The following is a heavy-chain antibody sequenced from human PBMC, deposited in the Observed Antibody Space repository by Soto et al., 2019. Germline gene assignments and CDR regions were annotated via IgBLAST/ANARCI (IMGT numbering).Heavy chain of an antibody. CDR1: GFPFNNSY. CDR2: IKEDGNEQ. CDR3: TRGAGGWYYYYAMDV. Sequence: PGGSLRLSCAASGFPFNNSYITWVRQASGKGLEWVASIKEDGNEQYYVDSVKGRFTISRDNDKNSLSLQMNSLRAEDTAVYYCTRGAGGWYYYYAMDVWGPGATVTVSS. V-gene: IGHV3-7*03. J-gene: IGHJ6*02. D-gene: IGHD6-19*01.